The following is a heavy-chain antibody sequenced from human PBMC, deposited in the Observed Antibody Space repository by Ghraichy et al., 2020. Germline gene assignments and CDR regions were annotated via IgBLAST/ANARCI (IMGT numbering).Heavy chain of an antibody. CDR3: VRGESYSGRY. D-gene: IGHD1-26*01. CDR2: INSDGSST. Sequence: LSLTCAASGFTFSSFWMQWVRQAPGKGLVWVSRINSDGSSTSYADSVKGRFTISRDNAANTLYLQMNRLRAEDTAVYYCVRGESYSGRYWGQGTLVTVPS. J-gene: IGHJ4*02. V-gene: IGHV3-74*01. CDR1: GFTFSSFW.